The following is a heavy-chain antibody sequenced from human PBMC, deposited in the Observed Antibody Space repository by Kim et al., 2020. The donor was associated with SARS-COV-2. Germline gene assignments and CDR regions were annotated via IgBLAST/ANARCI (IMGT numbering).Heavy chain of an antibody. CDR3: ARREVVVGAFDI. J-gene: IGHJ3*02. Sequence: ANYAQKFQGRVTIPADESTSTAYMELSSLRSEDTAVYYCARREVVVGAFDIWGQGTMVTVSS. D-gene: IGHD2-15*01. CDR2: A. V-gene: IGHV1-69*01.